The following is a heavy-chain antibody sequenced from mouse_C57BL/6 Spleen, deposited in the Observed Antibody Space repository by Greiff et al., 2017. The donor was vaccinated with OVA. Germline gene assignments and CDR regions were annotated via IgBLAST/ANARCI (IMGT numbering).Heavy chain of an antibody. CDR1: GYAFSSSW. J-gene: IGHJ4*01. D-gene: IGHD2-4*01. Sequence: QVHVKQSGPELVKPGASVKISCKASGYAFSSSWMNWVKQRPGKGLEWIGRIYPGDGDTNYNGKFKGKATLTADKSSSTAYMQLSSLTSEDSAVYFCARSYYDYDPYYYAMDYWGQGTSVTVSS. CDR2: IYPGDGDT. V-gene: IGHV1-82*01. CDR3: ARSYYDYDPYYYAMDY.